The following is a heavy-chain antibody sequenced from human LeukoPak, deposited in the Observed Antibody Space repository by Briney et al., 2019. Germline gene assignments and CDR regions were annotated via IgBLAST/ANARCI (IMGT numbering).Heavy chain of an antibody. V-gene: IGHV4-59*08. CDR3: ARASGSYFFDY. J-gene: IGHJ4*02. CDR2: IYYSGST. Sequence: SETLSLTCTVSGGSISSYYWSWIRQPPGKGLEWIGYIYYSGSTNYNPSLKSRVTISVDTSKNQSSLKLSSVTAADTAVYYCARASGSYFFDYWGQGTLVTVSS. CDR1: GGSISSYY. D-gene: IGHD1-26*01.